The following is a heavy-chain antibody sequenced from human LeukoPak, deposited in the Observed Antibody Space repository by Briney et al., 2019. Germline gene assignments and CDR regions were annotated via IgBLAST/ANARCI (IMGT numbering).Heavy chain of an antibody. J-gene: IGHJ6*04. CDR3: ARSDGDYGRRHYYYYGMDV. D-gene: IGHD4-17*01. Sequence: SETLSLTCTVSGGSVSSGSYYWSWIRQPPGKGLEWIGYIYYSGSTNYNPSLKSRVTISVDTSKNQFSLKLSSVTAADTAVYYCARSDGDYGRRHYYYYGMDVWGKGTTVTVSS. CDR2: IYYSGST. V-gene: IGHV4-61*01. CDR1: GGSVSSGSYY.